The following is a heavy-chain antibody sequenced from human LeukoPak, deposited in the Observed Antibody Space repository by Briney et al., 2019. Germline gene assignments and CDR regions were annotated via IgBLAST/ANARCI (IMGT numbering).Heavy chain of an antibody. Sequence: ASVKVSCKASGYTFTGYYMHWVRQAPRQGLEWMGWINPNNGDTNFAQKFQGRVAMTRDTSMNTVYMELSSLRSDDTAVYYCARRGYEFSDLDNWGQGTLVTVSS. V-gene: IGHV1-2*02. CDR3: ARRGYEFSDLDN. D-gene: IGHD3/OR15-3a*01. CDR2: INPNNGDT. J-gene: IGHJ4*02. CDR1: GYTFTGYY.